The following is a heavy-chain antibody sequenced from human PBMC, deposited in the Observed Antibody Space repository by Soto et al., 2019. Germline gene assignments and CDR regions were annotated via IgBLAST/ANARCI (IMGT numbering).Heavy chain of an antibody. V-gene: IGHV3-23*01. CDR3: AKDPWFGESPEYYFDY. CDR2: ISGSGGST. Sequence: GGSLRLSCAASGFTFSSYAMSWVRQAPGKGLEWVSAISGSGGSTYYADSVKGRFTISRDNSKNTLYLQMNSLRAEDTAVYYCAKDPWFGESPEYYFDYWGQGTLVTVSS. D-gene: IGHD3-10*01. CDR1: GFTFSSYA. J-gene: IGHJ4*02.